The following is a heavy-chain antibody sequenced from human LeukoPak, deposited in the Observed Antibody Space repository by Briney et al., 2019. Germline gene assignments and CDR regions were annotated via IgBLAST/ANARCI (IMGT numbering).Heavy chain of an antibody. V-gene: IGHV4-61*02. CDR2: IYTSGST. CDR1: GGSISSGSYY. J-gene: IGHJ4*02. CDR3: ARGEGPSGGSLTFDY. D-gene: IGHD2-15*01. Sequence: SETLSLTCTVSGGSISSGSYYWSWIRQPAGKGLEWIGRIYTSGSTNYNPSLKSRVTISVDTSKNQFSLKLSSVTAADTAVYYCARGEGPSGGSLTFDYWGQGTLVTVSS.